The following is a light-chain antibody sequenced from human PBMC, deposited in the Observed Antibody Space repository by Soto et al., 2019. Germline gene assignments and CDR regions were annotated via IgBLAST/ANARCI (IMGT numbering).Light chain of an antibody. CDR2: EAS. CDR1: QDISNH. J-gene: IGKJ2*01. CDR3: QHYDNLPRYT. V-gene: IGKV1-33*01. Sequence: DIQMTQSPSSLSASVGDRVTITCQASQDISNHLNWYQQKPGKAPQVLIHEASNLETGVPSRFSGSGSGKDFTFTISSLQPEDFATYYCQHYDNLPRYTCGQGTELEIK.